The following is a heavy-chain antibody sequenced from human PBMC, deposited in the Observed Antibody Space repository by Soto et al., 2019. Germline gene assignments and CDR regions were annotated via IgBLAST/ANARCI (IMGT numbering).Heavy chain of an antibody. CDR2: MKGYSGNP. J-gene: IGHJ4*02. V-gene: IGHV1-8*01. Sequence: QVQLLQSGAEVKKPGASVKISCKASGYNFNNYEINWVRQAPAQGLEWMGWMKGYSGNPLYAQNFQGRLTLTRDTSNNTAYLELTSPAYEDTAIYFCARRRGESYYGLDYWGQGTLVTVSS. CDR3: ARRRGESYYGLDY. CDR1: GYNFNNYE. D-gene: IGHD1-26*01.